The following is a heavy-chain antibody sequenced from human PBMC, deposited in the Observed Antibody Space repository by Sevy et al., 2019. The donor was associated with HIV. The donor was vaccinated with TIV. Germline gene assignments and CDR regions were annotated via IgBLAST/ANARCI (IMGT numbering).Heavy chain of an antibody. Sequence: SETLSLTCTVSGGSISSGGYYWSWIRQHPGKGLEWIGYIYYSGSTYYNPSLKSRVTISVDTSKNQFSLKLSSVTAADTAVYYWARLYDSSGYYPDYWGQGTLVTVSS. CDR1: GGSISSGGYY. CDR2: IYYSGST. D-gene: IGHD3-22*01. V-gene: IGHV4-31*03. J-gene: IGHJ4*02. CDR3: ARLYDSSGYYPDY.